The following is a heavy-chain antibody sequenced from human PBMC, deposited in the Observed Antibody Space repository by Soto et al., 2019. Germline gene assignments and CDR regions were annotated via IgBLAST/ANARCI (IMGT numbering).Heavy chain of an antibody. CDR2: IDPSNSYT. Sequence: PGESLKISCKGSGYSFTSYWISWVRQMPGKGLEWMGRIDPSNSYTNYSPSFQGHVTISADKSISTAYLQWSSLKASDTAMYYCARLEYCSSTSCYEGNGMDVWGQGTTVTVSS. CDR1: GYSFTSYW. CDR3: ARLEYCSSTSCYEGNGMDV. V-gene: IGHV5-10-1*01. J-gene: IGHJ6*02. D-gene: IGHD2-2*01.